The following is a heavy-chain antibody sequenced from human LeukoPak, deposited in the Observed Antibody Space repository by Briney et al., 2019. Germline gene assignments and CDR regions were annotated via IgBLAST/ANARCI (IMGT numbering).Heavy chain of an antibody. CDR3: ARGGDYRFDY. D-gene: IGHD4-17*01. CDR2: IHHSGST. V-gene: IGHV4-4*02. Sequence: SGTLSLTCAVSGGSISSGSWWGWIRQPPGKGLEWIGEIHHSGSTNYNPSLKSRVTLSVDKSKNQLSLRLTSVTAADTAVYYCARGGDYRFDYWGQGTLVTVYS. CDR1: GGSISSGSW. J-gene: IGHJ4*02.